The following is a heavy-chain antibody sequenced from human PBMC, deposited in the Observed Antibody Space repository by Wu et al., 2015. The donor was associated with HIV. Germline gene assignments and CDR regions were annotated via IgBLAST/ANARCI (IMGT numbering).Heavy chain of an antibody. Sequence: QVQLVQSGAEVKKPGASVKVSCKSFGYTFNIYGFNWVRQAPGQGLEWVGWVSAYHGETNYAQKFQGRVTMTTDTSTSTAYMELGSLRSDDTAVYYCARDLGGDYVWGSYRRFGAFDIWGQGTMVTVSS. CDR1: GYTFNIYG. J-gene: IGHJ3*02. CDR3: ARDLGGDYVWGSYRRFGAFDI. CDR2: VSAYHGET. V-gene: IGHV1-18*01. D-gene: IGHD3-16*02.